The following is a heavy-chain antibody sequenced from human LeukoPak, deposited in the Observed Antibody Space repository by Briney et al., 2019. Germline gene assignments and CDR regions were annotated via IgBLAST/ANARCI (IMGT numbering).Heavy chain of an antibody. CDR2: ISAYNGNT. CDR3: ARADYGSMAPDY. J-gene: IGHJ4*02. V-gene: IGHV1-18*01. D-gene: IGHD4-17*01. Sequence: ASVKVSCKASGGTFSSYAISWVRQAPGQGLEWMGWISAYNGNTNYAQKLQGRVTMTTDTSTSTAYMELRSLRSDDTAVYYCARADYGSMAPDYWGQGTLVTVSS. CDR1: GGTFSSYA.